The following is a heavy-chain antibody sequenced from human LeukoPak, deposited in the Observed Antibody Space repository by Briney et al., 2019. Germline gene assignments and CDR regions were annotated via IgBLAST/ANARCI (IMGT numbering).Heavy chain of an antibody. CDR3: VRVMIYYMDV. CDR2: ISSSGGDI. CDR1: EFTFRNYE. J-gene: IGHJ6*03. D-gene: IGHD3/OR15-3a*01. V-gene: IGHV3-48*03. Sequence: PGGSLRLSCAASEFTFRNYEINWFRQAPGKGLEWVSYISSSGGDIYYADSVKGRFTISRDNAKNSVYLQMDSLRAEDTAVYYCVRVMIYYMDVWGRGTTVTVSS.